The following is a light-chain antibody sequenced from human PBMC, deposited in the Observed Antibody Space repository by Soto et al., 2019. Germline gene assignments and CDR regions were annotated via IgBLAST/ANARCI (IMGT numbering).Light chain of an antibody. CDR3: CSYAGSSTFV. CDR1: SSDVGNYDL. V-gene: IGLV2-23*02. J-gene: IGLJ1*01. Sequence: QSVLTQPASVSGSPGQSITIPCTGTSSDVGNYDLVSWYQRHPGKAPKVMIHEVNKRPSGVSIRFSGSKSGGTASLTISGLQAEDEAEYYCCSYAGSSTFVFGTGTKVTVL. CDR2: EVN.